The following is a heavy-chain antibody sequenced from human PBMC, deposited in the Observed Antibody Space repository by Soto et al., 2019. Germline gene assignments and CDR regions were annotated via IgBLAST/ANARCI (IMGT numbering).Heavy chain of an antibody. CDR2: VYYSGST. CDR1: GGSVSSSSYY. Sequence: SETLSLTCTVSGGSVSSSSYYWGWVRQPPGKGLEWIGGVYYSGSTYYNPSLESRVTISVDKSKNQFSLKLMSLSAADTAVYYCGRLEGLATISYYFDYWGQGALVTVS. V-gene: IGHV4-39*01. J-gene: IGHJ4*02. CDR3: GRLEGLATISYYFDY. D-gene: IGHD3-9*01.